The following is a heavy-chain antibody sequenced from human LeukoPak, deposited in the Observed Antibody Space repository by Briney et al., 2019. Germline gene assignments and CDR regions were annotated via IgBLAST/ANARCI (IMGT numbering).Heavy chain of an antibody. D-gene: IGHD1-26*01. CDR3: ARLGGGSQLAGSNWFDP. Sequence: GEYIKISCKGSGYSFTSYWIGWVSQMPGKGLEWMGIIYPGDSDTRYSPSFQGQVTISADKSISTAYLQWSSLKASDTAMYYCARLGGGSQLAGSNWFDPWGQGTLVTVSS. V-gene: IGHV5-51*01. J-gene: IGHJ5*02. CDR1: GYSFTSYW. CDR2: IYPGDSDT.